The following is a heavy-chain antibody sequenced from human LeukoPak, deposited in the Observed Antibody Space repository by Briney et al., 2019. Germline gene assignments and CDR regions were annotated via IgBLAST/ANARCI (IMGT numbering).Heavy chain of an antibody. J-gene: IGHJ5*02. V-gene: IGHV3-23*01. Sequence: GGSLRLSCAASGFTFSSYAISWVRQAPGKGLEWVSAISGSGGSTYYADSVKGRFTISRDNSKNTLYLQMNSLRAEDTAVYYCATGGFGELLDPWGQGTLVTVSS. CDR3: ATGGFGELLDP. CDR2: ISGSGGST. CDR1: GFTFSSYA. D-gene: IGHD3-10*01.